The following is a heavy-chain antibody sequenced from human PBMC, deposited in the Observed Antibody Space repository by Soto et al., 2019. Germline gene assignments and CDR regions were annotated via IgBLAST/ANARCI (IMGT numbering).Heavy chain of an antibody. J-gene: IGHJ4*02. CDR2: ISSSSSTI. CDR1: GFTFSSYS. D-gene: IGHD3-9*01. Sequence: VQLVESGGGLVQPGGSLRLSCAASGFTFSSYSMNWVRQAPGKGLEWVSYISSSSSTIYYADSVKGRFTISRDNAKNSLYLQMNSLRAEDTAVYYCARDRGDDMLTGTFDYWGQGTLVTVSS. CDR3: ARDRGDDMLTGTFDY. V-gene: IGHV3-48*01.